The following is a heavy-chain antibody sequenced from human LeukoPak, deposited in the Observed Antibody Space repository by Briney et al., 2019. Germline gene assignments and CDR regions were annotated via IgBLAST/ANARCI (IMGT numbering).Heavy chain of an antibody. CDR2: IDPEDGET. J-gene: IGHJ5*02. V-gene: IGHV1-69-2*01. D-gene: IGHD2-2*01. Sequence: ASVKVSCTVSGYTFTNYYMHWVQQAPGKGLEWMGLIDPEDGETIYAEKFQGRVTITADTSTDTAYMELSSLRSEDTAVYYCATNPRYCSSTSCYFPWGQGTLVTVSS. CDR1: GYTFTNYY. CDR3: ATNPRYCSSTSCYFP.